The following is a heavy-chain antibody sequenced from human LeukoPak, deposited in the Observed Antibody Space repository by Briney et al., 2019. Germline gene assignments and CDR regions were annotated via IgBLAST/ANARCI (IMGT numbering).Heavy chain of an antibody. D-gene: IGHD3-22*01. Sequence: GGSLRLSCAASEFTISSYGMSWVRQAPGKGLEWVASISGSGGSTQYADSVQGRFAISRDNSKNTLYLQMNSLRAEDTAVYYCARDQDYAGSGYLIDYWGQGTLVTVSS. CDR2: ISGSGGST. CDR3: ARDQDYAGSGYLIDY. V-gene: IGHV3-23*01. J-gene: IGHJ4*02. CDR1: EFTISSYG.